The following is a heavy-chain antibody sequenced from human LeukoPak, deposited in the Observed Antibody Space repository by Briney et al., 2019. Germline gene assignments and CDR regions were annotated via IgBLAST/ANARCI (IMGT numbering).Heavy chain of an antibody. CDR3: ARRIAARLNSGYGNYMDV. D-gene: IGHD6-6*01. Sequence: PSETLSLTCTVSGGSISSSSYYWGWIRQPPGKGLEWIGSIYYSGSTYYNPSLKSRVTISVDTSKNQFSLKLSSVTAADTAVYYCARRIAARLNSGYGNYMDVWGKGTTVTVSS. CDR2: IYYSGST. V-gene: IGHV4-39*07. J-gene: IGHJ6*03. CDR1: GGSISSSSYY.